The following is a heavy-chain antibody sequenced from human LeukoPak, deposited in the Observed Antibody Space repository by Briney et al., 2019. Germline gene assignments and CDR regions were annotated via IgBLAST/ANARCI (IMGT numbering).Heavy chain of an antibody. D-gene: IGHD3-16*01. J-gene: IGHJ4*02. CDR2: ISYDGSNK. V-gene: IGHV3-30*04. CDR1: GFTFSSYA. CDR3: ARDYTGDFDY. Sequence: GRSLRLSCAASGFTFSSYAMHWVRQAPGRGLEWVAVISYDGSNKYYADSVKGRFTISRDNSKNTLYLQMNSLRAEDTAVYYCARDYTGDFDYWGQGTLVTVSS.